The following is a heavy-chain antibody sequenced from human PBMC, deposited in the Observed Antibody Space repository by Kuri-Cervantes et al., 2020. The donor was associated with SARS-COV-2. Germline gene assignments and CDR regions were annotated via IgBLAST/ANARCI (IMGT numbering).Heavy chain of an antibody. CDR3: AREARNIVWDYYYGMDV. CDR2: ISSSSSYI. Sequence: LSLTCAASGFTFSSYSMNWVRQAPGKGLEWVSSISSSSSYIYYADSVKGRFTISRDNAKNSLYLQMNSLRAEDTAVYYCAREARNIVWDYYYGMDVWGQGTTVPSP. V-gene: IGHV3-21*01. D-gene: IGHD5-12*01. J-gene: IGHJ6*02. CDR1: GFTFSSYS.